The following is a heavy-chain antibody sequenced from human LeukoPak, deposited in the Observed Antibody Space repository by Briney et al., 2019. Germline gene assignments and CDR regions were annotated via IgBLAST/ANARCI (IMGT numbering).Heavy chain of an antibody. Sequence: GGSLRLSCAASGFTFSDHYMDWVRQAPGKGLEWVGRTRNKANSYTTEYAASVKGRFTISRDDSKNSLYLQMNSLRDEDTAVYYCARDGGHWGQGTLVTVSS. CDR2: TRNKANSYTT. J-gene: IGHJ4*02. V-gene: IGHV3-72*01. D-gene: IGHD3-10*01. CDR3: ARDGGH. CDR1: GFTFSDHY.